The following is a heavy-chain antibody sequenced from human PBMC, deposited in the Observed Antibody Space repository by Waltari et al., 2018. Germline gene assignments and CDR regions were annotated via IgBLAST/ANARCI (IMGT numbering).Heavy chain of an antibody. V-gene: IGHV4-39*01. D-gene: IGHD5-12*01. CDR2: LFYSGPT. CDR1: GDPITSNRHY. CDR3: ATYIGASVGTAAFDV. J-gene: IGHJ3*01. Sequence: QLQLQESGPGLVKPSETLSLTCSVSGDPITSNRHYWGWIRQPPGQGLECIGTLFYSGPTYISPSLKSRVTLSRDTSRNQLSLELGSVTATDTAMYYCATYIGASVGTAAFDVWGQGTMVNVSS.